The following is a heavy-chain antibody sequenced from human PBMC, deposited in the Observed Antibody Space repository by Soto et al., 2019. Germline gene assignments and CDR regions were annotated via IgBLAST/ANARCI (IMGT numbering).Heavy chain of an antibody. CDR2: ISSSGRRT. CDR3: ENFAKSAVLDEYFDS. Sequence: GGSLRLSCVTSGFTFANFGMGWVRQAPGKGLYWVSGISSSGRRTYYADSVKGRFTISRDNSKNTLYLQMDSLRGDDTAVYYCENFAKSAVLDEYFDSWGQGALVTVSS. V-gene: IGHV3-23*01. CDR1: GFTFANFG. D-gene: IGHD6-19*01. J-gene: IGHJ4*02.